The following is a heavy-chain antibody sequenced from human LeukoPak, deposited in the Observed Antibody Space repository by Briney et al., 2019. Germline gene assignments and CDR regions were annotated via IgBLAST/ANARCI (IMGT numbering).Heavy chain of an antibody. V-gene: IGHV3-73*01. D-gene: IGHD2-2*01. CDR2: IRSKANSYAT. J-gene: IGHJ3*02. Sequence: GSLRLSCAASGFTFSGSAMHWVRQASGKGLEWVGRIRSKANSYATAYAASVKGRFTISRDDSKNTAYLQMNSLKTEDTAVYYCARGFRYCSSTSCYSIDASDIWGQGTMVTVSS. CDR3: ARGFRYCSSTSCYSIDASDI. CDR1: GFTFSGSA.